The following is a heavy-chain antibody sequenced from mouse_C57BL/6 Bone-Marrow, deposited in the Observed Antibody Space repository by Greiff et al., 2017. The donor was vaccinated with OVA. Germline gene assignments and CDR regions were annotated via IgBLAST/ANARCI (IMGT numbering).Heavy chain of an antibody. CDR1: GFSLTSYG. V-gene: IGHV2-6*03. D-gene: IGHD1-1*01. CDR3: ARPPPYYGSSRLYYFDY. Sequence: VQVVESGPGLVAPSQSLSITCTVSGFSLTSYGVHWVRQPPGKGLEWLVVIWSDGSTTYNSALKSRLSISKDNSKSQVFLKMNSLQTDDTAMYYCARPPPYYGSSRLYYFDYWGQGTTLTVSS. J-gene: IGHJ2*01. CDR2: IWSDGST.